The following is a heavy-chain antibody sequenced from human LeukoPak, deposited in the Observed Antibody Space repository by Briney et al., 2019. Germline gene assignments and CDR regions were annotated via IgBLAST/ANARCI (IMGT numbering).Heavy chain of an antibody. CDR3: ARKDSMVRGVISFGGYNWFDP. D-gene: IGHD3-10*01. CDR1: GGTFSSYA. V-gene: IGHV1-69*04. CDR2: IIPILGIA. Sequence: SVKVSCKASGGTFSSYAISWVRQAPGQGLEWMGRIIPILGIANYAQKFQGRVTITADKSTSTAYMELSSLRSEDTAVYYCARKDSMVRGVISFGGYNWFDPWGQGTLVTVSS. J-gene: IGHJ5*02.